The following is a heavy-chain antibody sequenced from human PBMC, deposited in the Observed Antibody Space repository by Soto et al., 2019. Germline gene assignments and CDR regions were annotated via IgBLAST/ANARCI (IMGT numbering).Heavy chain of an antibody. Sequence: PSETLSLTCSVSSGSISSIGYFWTWIRQYPGKGLEWIGYMYSNGRTDYNPSLRSRVTISGDTSKNQISLKLTSLTAADTAVYYCARSYGDYVFDYWGQGALVTVSS. CDR1: SGSISSIGYF. J-gene: IGHJ4*02. V-gene: IGHV4-31*03. CDR3: ARSYGDYVFDY. CDR2: MYSNGRT. D-gene: IGHD4-17*01.